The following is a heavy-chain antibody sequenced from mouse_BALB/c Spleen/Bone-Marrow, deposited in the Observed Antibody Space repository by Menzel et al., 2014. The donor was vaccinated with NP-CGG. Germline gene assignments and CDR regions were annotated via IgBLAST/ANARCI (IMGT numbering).Heavy chain of an antibody. CDR3: AREGSYYYGSRVAWFAY. Sequence: VKLMESGPGLVAPSQSLSITCTVSGFSLTSYGVHWVRQPPGKGLEWLGVIWAGGSTNYNSALMSRLSISKDNSKSQVFLKMNSLQTDDTAMYYCAREGSYYYGSRVAWFAYWGQGTLVTVSA. V-gene: IGHV2-9*02. J-gene: IGHJ3*01. CDR1: GFSLTSYG. CDR2: IWAGGST. D-gene: IGHD1-1*01.